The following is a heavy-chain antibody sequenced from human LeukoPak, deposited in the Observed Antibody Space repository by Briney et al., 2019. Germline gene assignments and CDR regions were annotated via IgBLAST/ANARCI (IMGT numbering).Heavy chain of an antibody. V-gene: IGHV4-59*11. J-gene: IGHJ4*02. CDR1: GASMSTHY. Sequence: SGTLSLTCTVSGASMSTHYWSWLRQPPGKGLEWIGYLLDSWRTKDNPSLQSRVTLSADTSKNQFSLRLTSVTAADTAVYYCATIRRGSIYVSFHFWGQGILVTVSS. CDR3: ATIRRGSIYVSFHF. D-gene: IGHD5-18*01. CDR2: LLDSWRT.